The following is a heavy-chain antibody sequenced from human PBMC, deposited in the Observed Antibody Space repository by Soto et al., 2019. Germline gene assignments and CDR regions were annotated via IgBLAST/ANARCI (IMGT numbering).Heavy chain of an antibody. CDR2: ISWDGGST. V-gene: IGHV3-43*01. CDR3: AKDHGYSSSSYYYYGMDV. J-gene: IGHJ6*04. CDR1: GFTFDDYT. D-gene: IGHD6-6*01. Sequence: EVQLVASGGVVVQPGGSLRLSCAASGFTFDDYTMHWVRQAPGKGLEWVSLISWDGGSTYYADSVKGRFTISRDNSKNSLYLQMNSLRTEDTALYYCAKDHGYSSSSYYYYGMDVWGKGTTVTVSS.